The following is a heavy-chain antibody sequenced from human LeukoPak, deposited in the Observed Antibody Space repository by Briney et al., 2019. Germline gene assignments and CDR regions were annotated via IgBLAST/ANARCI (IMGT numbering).Heavy chain of an antibody. CDR1: GFIFSSYE. D-gene: IGHD3-10*02. V-gene: IGHV3-48*03. Sequence: GGSLRLSCAASGFIFSSYEMNWVRQAAGKGLEWVSYISSIGSTIYYADSVKGRFTISRDNAKNSLYLQMNSLRAEDTAVYYCAELGIAMIGGVWGKGTTVTISS. J-gene: IGHJ6*04. CDR3: AELGIAMIGGV. CDR2: ISSIGSTI.